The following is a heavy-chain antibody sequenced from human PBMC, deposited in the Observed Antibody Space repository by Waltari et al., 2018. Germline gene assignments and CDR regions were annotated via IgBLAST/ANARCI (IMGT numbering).Heavy chain of an antibody. V-gene: IGHV1-24*01. D-gene: IGHD6-13*01. J-gene: IGHJ3*02. CDR1: GYTLTELS. Sequence: QVQLVQSGAEVKKPGASVKVSCKVSGYTLTELSMHWVRQAPGKGLEWMGGFEPEDGETIYEQKFQGRVTMTEDTSTDTAYMELSSLRSEDTAVYYCATVHSSPGAFDIWGQGTMVTVSS. CDR3: ATVHSSPGAFDI. CDR2: FEPEDGET.